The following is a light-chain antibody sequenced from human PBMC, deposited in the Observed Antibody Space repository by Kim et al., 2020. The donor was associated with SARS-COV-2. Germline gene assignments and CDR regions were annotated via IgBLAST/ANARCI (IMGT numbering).Light chain of an antibody. Sequence: SAGDMVTITFRASQRIDRWVAWYHQKPEKAPKHLIYDDFNLESAVPSSISGSGSGTEFTLTISSLQPDDFATYYFQQYSAYSPPWTFGQGTKLEI. CDR3: QQYSAYSPPWT. V-gene: IGKV1-5*01. CDR1: QRIDRW. J-gene: IGKJ1*01. CDR2: DDF.